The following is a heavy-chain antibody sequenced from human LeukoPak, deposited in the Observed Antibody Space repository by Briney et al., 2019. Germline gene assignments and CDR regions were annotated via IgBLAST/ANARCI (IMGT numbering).Heavy chain of an antibody. V-gene: IGHV3-23*01. CDR3: AKGVLVTALFDY. Sequence: GGSLRLSCAASGFTFSSYAMSWVRQAPGKGLEWVSAISGSGGSTFYADSVKGRFTISRDNSKNTLYLQMNSLRVEDTALYYCAKGVLVTALFDYWGQGTLVTVSS. D-gene: IGHD2-21*02. CDR1: GFTFSSYA. J-gene: IGHJ4*02. CDR2: ISGSGGST.